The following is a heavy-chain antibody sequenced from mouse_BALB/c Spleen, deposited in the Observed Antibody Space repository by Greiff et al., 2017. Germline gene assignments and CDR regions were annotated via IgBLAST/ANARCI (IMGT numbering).Heavy chain of an antibody. D-gene: IGHD1-1*01. J-gene: IGHJ1*01. Sequence: EVKVVESGGGLVKPGGSLKLSCAASGFAFSSYDMSWVRQTPEKRLEWVAYISSGGGSTYYPDTVKGRFTISRDNAKNTLYLQMSSLKSEDTAMYYCARHLYYGSSYWYFDVWGAGTTVTVSS. V-gene: IGHV5-12-1*01. CDR1: GFAFSSYD. CDR2: ISSGGGST. CDR3: ARHLYYGSSYWYFDV.